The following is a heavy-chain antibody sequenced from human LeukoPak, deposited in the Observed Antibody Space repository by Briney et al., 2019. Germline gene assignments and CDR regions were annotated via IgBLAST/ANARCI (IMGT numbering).Heavy chain of an antibody. CDR1: GDSISGYY. CDR3: AKVGRDAHYMDV. J-gene: IGHJ6*03. Sequence: SETLSLTCTVSGDSISGYYWSWIRQSPGKGLEWIGYIYYRGNTNYNPSLKSRVTISIDTSKNQFSLRLSSVTTADTAIYYCAKVGRDAHYMDVWGKGTTVTVSS. D-gene: IGHD2-2*01. CDR2: IYYRGNT. V-gene: IGHV4-59*01.